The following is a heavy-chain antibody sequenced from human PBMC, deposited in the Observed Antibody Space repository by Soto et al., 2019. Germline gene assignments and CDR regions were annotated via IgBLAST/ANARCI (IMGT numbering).Heavy chain of an antibody. CDR2: TYYRSKWYN. J-gene: IGHJ6*02. D-gene: IGHD6-19*01. V-gene: IGHV6-1*01. Sequence: SETLSLTCAISGDSVSSNSAAWNWIRQSPSRGLEWLGRTYYRSKWYNDYAVSVKSRITINPDTSKNQFSLQLNSVTPEDTAVYYCARXVVGQCLLRADYYYYYGMDVWGQGTTVTVSS. CDR1: GDSVSSNSAA. CDR3: ARXVVGQCLLRADYYYYYGMDV.